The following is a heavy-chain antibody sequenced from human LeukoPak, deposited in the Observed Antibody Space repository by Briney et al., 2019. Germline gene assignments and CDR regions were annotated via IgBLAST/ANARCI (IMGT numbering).Heavy chain of an antibody. D-gene: IGHD5-24*01. CDR2: IYYSGST. J-gene: IGHJ5*02. V-gene: IGHV4-59*08. CDR1: GGSISNYY. Sequence: SETLSLTCTVSGGSISNYYWSWIRQPPGKGLEWIGYIYYSGSTNYNPSLKSRVTISVDTSKNQFSLKLNSVTAADTAVYYCARHTAEKYNWFDRWGQGTLVTVSS. CDR3: ARHTAEKYNWFDR.